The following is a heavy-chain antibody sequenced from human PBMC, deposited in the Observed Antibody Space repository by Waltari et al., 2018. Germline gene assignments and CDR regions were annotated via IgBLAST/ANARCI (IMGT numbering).Heavy chain of an antibody. J-gene: IGHJ5*02. CDR1: GGTFSSYA. CDR3: ARMYSSGWKISWGWFDP. D-gene: IGHD6-19*01. Sequence: QVQLVQSGAEVKKPGSSVKVSCKASGGTFSSYAISWVRQAPGQGLEWMGGIIPILGTANYEQKFQGRVTITADKSTSTAYMELSSLRSEDTAVYYCARMYSSGWKISWGWFDPWGQGTLVTVSS. CDR2: IIPILGTA. V-gene: IGHV1-69*14.